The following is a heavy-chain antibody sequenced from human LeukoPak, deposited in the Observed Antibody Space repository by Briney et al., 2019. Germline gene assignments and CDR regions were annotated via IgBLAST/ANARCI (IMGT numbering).Heavy chain of an antibody. J-gene: IGHJ4*02. CDR2: IYYSGST. CDR3: ARDQYGGDYYDSSGEY. V-gene: IGHV4-30-4*08. Sequence: SETLSLTCTVSGGSISSYYWSWIRQPPGKGLEWIGYIYYSGSTYYNPSLKSRVTISVDTSKNQFSLKLSSVTAADTAVYYCARDQYGGDYYDSSGEYWGQGTLVTVSS. CDR1: GGSISSYY. D-gene: IGHD3-22*01.